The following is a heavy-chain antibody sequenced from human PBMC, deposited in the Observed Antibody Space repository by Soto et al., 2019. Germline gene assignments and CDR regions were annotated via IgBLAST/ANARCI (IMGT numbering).Heavy chain of an antibody. V-gene: IGHV4-59*08. CDR3: ARLRVSYFDY. CDR1: GGSISSYY. CDR2: IYYSGST. D-gene: IGHD3-16*01. J-gene: IGHJ4*02. Sequence: SETLSLTCTVSGGSISSYYWSWIRQPPGKGLEWIGYIYYSGSTNYNPSLKSRVTISVDTSKNQFSLKLSSVTAADTAVYYCARLRVSYFDYWGQGTLVTVSS.